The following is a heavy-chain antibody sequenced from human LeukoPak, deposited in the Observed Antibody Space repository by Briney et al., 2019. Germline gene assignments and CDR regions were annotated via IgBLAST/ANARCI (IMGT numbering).Heavy chain of an antibody. CDR2: ISSSSGTI. CDR3: ARDQSDYYGSGSYSEGSY. J-gene: IGHJ4*02. Sequence: PGGSLRLSCEAYGFTFSTYSMKWVRQAPGKGLEWVSYISSSSGTIYYADSVKGRFTISRDNAKNSLYLQMNGLRDEDTAVYYCARDQSDYYGSGSYSEGSYWGQGTLVTVSS. D-gene: IGHD3-10*01. V-gene: IGHV3-48*02. CDR1: GFTFSTYS.